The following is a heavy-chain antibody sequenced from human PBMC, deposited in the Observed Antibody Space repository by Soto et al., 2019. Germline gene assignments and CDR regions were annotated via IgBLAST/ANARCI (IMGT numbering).Heavy chain of an antibody. D-gene: IGHD3-22*01. CDR1: GYTFSSYA. Sequence: ASVKVSCKASGYTFSSYAIHWVRQAPGQRLEWMGWINAGNGNTKYSQKFQGRVTITRDTSASTAYMDLSSLRSEDTAVYYCAIFSPMISGWYFDLWGRGTLVTVSS. J-gene: IGHJ2*01. CDR3: AIFSPMISGWYFDL. CDR2: INAGNGNT. V-gene: IGHV1-3*01.